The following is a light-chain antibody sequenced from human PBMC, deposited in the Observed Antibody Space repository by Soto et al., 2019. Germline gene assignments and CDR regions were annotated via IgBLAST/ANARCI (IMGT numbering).Light chain of an antibody. V-gene: IGLV1-47*01. CDR1: TSNTGSKY. CDR2: RNN. Sequence: QAVVTQPPSASGTPGKGSPSPGSGATSNTGSKYVYWYQQFPGTAPKLLIYRNNQRPSGVPDRFSGSKSGTSASLAISDLRSEDEADYYCASWDASVGGPAFGGGTKLTVL. J-gene: IGLJ2*01. CDR3: ASWDASVGGPA.